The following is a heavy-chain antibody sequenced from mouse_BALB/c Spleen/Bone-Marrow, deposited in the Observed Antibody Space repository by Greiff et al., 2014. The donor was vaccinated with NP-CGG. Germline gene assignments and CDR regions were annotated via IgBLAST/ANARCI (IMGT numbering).Heavy chain of an antibody. V-gene: IGHV1-67*01. Sequence: QVPLPPSGPELGRPGVSVKISCKGSGYTFTDYAMPWGKQSHAKSLEWIGVISTYSGNTNYNQKFKGKATMTVDKSSSTAYMELARLTSEDSAIYYCASYYGSSYFDYWGQGTTLTVSS. CDR2: ISTYSGNT. CDR3: ASYYGSSYFDY. CDR1: GYTFTDYA. J-gene: IGHJ2*01. D-gene: IGHD1-1*01.